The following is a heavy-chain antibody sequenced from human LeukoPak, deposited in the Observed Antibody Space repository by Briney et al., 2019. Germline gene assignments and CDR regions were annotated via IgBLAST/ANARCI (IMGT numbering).Heavy chain of an antibody. J-gene: IGHJ4*02. CDR3: TRAGRYCSGGSCYSFY. Sequence: GGSLRLSCTASGFTFGDYAMSWFRQAPGVGLEWVGFIRSKAHGGTTEYAASVKGRFTISRDDSKSIAYLQMDSLKTEDTAVYYCTRAGRYCSGGSCYSFYWGQGTLVTVSS. V-gene: IGHV3-49*03. CDR2: IRSKAHGGTT. D-gene: IGHD2-15*01. CDR1: GFTFGDYA.